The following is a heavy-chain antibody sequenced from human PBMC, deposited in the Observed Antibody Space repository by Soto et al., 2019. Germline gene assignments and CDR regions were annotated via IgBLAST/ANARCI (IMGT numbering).Heavy chain of an antibody. CDR1: GFTFSSYG. Sequence: QVQLVESGGGVVQPGRSLRLSCAASGFTFSSYGMHWVRQAPGKGLEWVAVIWYDGSNKYYADSVKGRFTISRDNSKNTLYLQMNSLRAEDTAVYYCARGSGRQGAPGYWGQGTLVTVSS. J-gene: IGHJ4*02. CDR3: ARGSGRQGAPGY. V-gene: IGHV3-33*01. D-gene: IGHD6-19*01. CDR2: IWYDGSNK.